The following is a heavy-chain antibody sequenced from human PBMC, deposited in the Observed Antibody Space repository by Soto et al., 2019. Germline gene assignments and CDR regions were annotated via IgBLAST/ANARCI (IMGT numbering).Heavy chain of an antibody. D-gene: IGHD2-2*01. CDR2: FYYSGST. V-gene: IGHV4-59*08. CDR3: ARLFNRNYCSSTSCYGPYYYYYMDV. CDR1: GGSISSYY. J-gene: IGHJ6*03. Sequence: PSETLSLTCTVSGGSISSYYWSWIRQPPGKGLEWIGYFYYSGSTNYDPSLKSRVTISVDTSKNQFSLKLSSVTAADTAVYYCARLFNRNYCSSTSCYGPYYYYYMDVWGKGTRVTVS.